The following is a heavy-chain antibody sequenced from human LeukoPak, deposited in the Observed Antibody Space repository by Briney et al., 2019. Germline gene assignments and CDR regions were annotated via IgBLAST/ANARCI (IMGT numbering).Heavy chain of an antibody. V-gene: IGHV3-30*03. D-gene: IGHD5-18*01. CDR2: ISYDGSNK. J-gene: IGHJ4*02. CDR3: ARDGTRYSYGYFDY. Sequence: GGSLRLSCAASGFTFSSYGMHWVRQAPGKGLEWVAVISYDGSNKYYADSVKGRFTISRDNSKNTLYLQMNSLRAEDTAVYYCARDGTRYSYGYFDYWGQGTLVTVSS. CDR1: GFTFSSYG.